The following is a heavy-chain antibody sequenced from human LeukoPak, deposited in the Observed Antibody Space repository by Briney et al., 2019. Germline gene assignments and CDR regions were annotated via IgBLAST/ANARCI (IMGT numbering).Heavy chain of an antibody. V-gene: IGHV3-48*04. CDR1: GFTFSSYA. Sequence: GGSLRLSCAASGFTFSSYAMSWVRQAPGKGLEWVSYISSSGSTIYYADSVKGRFTISRDNAKNSLYLQMNSLRAEDTAVYYCAREHYFYHMDAWGEGTTVTVSS. J-gene: IGHJ6*03. CDR3: AREHYFYHMDA. CDR2: ISSSGSTI.